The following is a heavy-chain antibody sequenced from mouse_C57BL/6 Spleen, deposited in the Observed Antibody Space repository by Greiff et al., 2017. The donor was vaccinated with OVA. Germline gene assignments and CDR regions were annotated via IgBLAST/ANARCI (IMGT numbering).Heavy chain of an antibody. J-gene: IGHJ2*01. CDR1: GFTFSSYA. Sequence: DVHLVESGGGLVKPGGSLKLSCAASGFTFSSYAMSWVRQTPEKRLEWVATISDGGSYTYYPDNVKGRFTISRDNAKNNLYLQMSHLKSEDTAMYYCARGRDYDEVYFDYWGQGTTLTVSS. CDR3: ARGRDYDEVYFDY. V-gene: IGHV5-4*01. D-gene: IGHD2-4*01. CDR2: ISDGGSYT.